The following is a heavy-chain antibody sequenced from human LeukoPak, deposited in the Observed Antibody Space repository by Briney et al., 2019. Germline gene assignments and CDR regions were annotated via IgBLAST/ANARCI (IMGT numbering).Heavy chain of an antibody. V-gene: IGHV4-59*01. CDR2: IYYSGSA. CDR1: GGSISTYY. J-gene: IGHJ4*02. Sequence: SETLSLTCTVSGGSISTYYWTWIRQPPGKGLEWVSYIYYSGSANYNPSRQSRVTISVDMSKNQFSLKLTSVTAADTAVYYCARGAHSDSSGYRDPSFDYWGQGTLVTVSS. D-gene: IGHD3-22*01. CDR3: ARGAHSDSSGYRDPSFDY.